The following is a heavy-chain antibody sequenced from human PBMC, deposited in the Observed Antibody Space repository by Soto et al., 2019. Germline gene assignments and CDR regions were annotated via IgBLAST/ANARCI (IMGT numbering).Heavy chain of an antibody. CDR1: GFTFSNHY. Sequence: QMHLLESGGGLVKSGGSLRLSCEASGFTFSNHYMAWIRQAPGKGLEWVSYISTSGTSTFYADSVKGRFTISRDNAKDSLFLQMNSLRVDDTAVYFCARDGVLFRAGFDSWGQGTLVTVAS. CDR2: ISTSGTST. V-gene: IGHV3-11*01. CDR3: ARDGVLFRAGFDS. J-gene: IGHJ4*02. D-gene: IGHD3-3*01.